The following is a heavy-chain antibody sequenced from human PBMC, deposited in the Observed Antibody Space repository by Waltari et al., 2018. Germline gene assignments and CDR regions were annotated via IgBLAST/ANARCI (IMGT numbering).Heavy chain of an antibody. CDR3: VRGSNDWIGLDY. CDR2: INPDGRET. J-gene: IGHJ4*02. CDR1: GFPFRNSW. V-gene: IGHV3-74*01. Sequence: EVQLVESGGGLVQPGGSLRLSCAPSGFPFRNSWMHWVRQAPGKGLLCGSRINPDGRETNYADSVKGRFTISRYNAKNTLYLQMNSRRGEDTAVYYCVRGSNDWIGLDYWGQGALVTVSS. D-gene: IGHD3-9*01.